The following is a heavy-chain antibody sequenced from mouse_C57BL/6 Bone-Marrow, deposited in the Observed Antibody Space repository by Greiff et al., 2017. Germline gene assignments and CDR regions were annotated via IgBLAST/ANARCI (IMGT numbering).Heavy chain of an antibody. Sequence: QVQLQQPGAELVKPGASVKLSCKASGYTFTSYWMHWVKQRPGQGLEWIGMIHPNSGSTNYNEKFKSKATLTVDKSSSTAYMQLRSLTSEDSAVYDCASLDSNYGYFDVWGTGTTVTGSS. CDR3: ASLDSNYGYFDV. CDR2: IHPNSGST. CDR1: GYTFTSYW. V-gene: IGHV1-64*01. J-gene: IGHJ1*03. D-gene: IGHD2-5*01.